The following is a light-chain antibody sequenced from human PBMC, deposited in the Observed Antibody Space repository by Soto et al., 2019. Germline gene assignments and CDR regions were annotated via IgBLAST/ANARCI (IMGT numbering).Light chain of an antibody. CDR1: QDISSY. CDR3: QQYDNLPRLT. V-gene: IGKV1-33*01. CDR2: GAS. Sequence: DIQMTQSPSSLSASVGDRVTITCQASQDISSYLNWYQQKPGKAPKLLIYGASNLETEVPPRFSGSGSGTDFTFTISSLQPEDIATYYCQQYDNLPRLTFGGGTKVEIK. J-gene: IGKJ4*01.